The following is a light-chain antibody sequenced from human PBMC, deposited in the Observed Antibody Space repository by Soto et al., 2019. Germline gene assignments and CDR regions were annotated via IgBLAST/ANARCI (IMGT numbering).Light chain of an antibody. Sequence: QSVLTQPASVSGSPGQSITISCTGTSSDVGGYDHVPWYQQHPGKAPKLMIYDVSNRPSGVSNRFSGSKSGNTASLAVSGLQAEDEADYYCSSYTSRDTLVFGGGTKVTVL. CDR3: SSYTSRDTLV. CDR1: SSDVGGYDH. CDR2: DVS. V-gene: IGLV2-14*03. J-gene: IGLJ3*02.